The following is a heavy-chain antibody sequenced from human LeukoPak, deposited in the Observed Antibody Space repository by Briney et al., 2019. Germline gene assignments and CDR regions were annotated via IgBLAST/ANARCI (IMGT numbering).Heavy chain of an antibody. CDR2: IYYSGTT. V-gene: IGHV4-4*02. J-gene: IGHJ5*02. D-gene: IGHD3-22*01. Sequence: PSETLSLTCAVSGGSISSSNWWSWVRQPPGKGLEWIGHIYYSGTTYYNPSLTSRLTISLDTSKNQFSLKLSSVTAADTAVYYCASLYCYDSGGYLKNWFDPWGQGTLVTVSS. CDR3: ASLYCYDSGGYLKNWFDP. CDR1: GGSISSSNW.